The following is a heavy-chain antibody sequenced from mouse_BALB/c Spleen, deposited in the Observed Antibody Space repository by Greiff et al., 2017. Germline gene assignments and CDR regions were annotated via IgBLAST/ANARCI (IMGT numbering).Heavy chain of an antibody. D-gene: IGHD2-14*01. CDR1: GYTFTDYV. V-gene: IGHV1-77*01. CDR2: IYPGSGST. Sequence: QVHVKQSGPELVKPGASVKMSCKASGYTFTDYVISWVKQRTGQGLEWIGEIYPGSGSTYYNEKFKGKATLTADKSSNTAYMQLSSLTSEDSAVYFCARSRSVYYRYDNAMDYWGQGTSVTVSS. CDR3: ARSRSVYYRYDNAMDY. J-gene: IGHJ4*01.